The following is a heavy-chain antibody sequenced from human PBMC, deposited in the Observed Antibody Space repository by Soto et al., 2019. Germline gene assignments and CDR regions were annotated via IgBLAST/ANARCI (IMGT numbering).Heavy chain of an antibody. CDR1: GGSISSVDYY. J-gene: IGHJ4*02. CDR3: ARDPPPHWSQFDY. Sequence: SETLSLTCTVSGGSISSVDYYWSWIRQPPGKGLEWIGYIYYSGSTYYNPSLKSRVTISVDTSKNQFSLKLSSVTAADTAVYYCARDPPPHWSQFDYWGQGTLVTVSS. CDR2: IYYSGST. V-gene: IGHV4-30-4*01.